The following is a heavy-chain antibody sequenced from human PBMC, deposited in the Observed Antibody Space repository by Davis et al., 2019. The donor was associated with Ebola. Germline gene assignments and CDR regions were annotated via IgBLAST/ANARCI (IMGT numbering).Heavy chain of an antibody. CDR3: VKDELDDYYDSSHLIDY. CDR1: GFTFSSYA. V-gene: IGHV3-23*01. Sequence: GESLKISCAASGFTFSSYAMSWVRQAPGKGLEWVSAISGSGGSTYYADSVKGRFTISRDNSKNTLYLQMSSLRAEDTAVYYCVKDELDDYYDSSHLIDYWGQGTLVTVSS. D-gene: IGHD3-22*01. CDR2: ISGSGGST. J-gene: IGHJ4*02.